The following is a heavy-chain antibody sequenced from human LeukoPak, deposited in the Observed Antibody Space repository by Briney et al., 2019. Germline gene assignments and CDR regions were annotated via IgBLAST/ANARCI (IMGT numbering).Heavy chain of an antibody. Sequence: PGGSLRLSCAASGFTFSSYAMSWVRQAPGKGLEWVSAISGSGGSTYYADSVKGRFTISRDNSKNTLYLQMNSLRAEDTAVYYCAKSGRAMYYDFWSGYPLTDYWGQGTLVTVSS. D-gene: IGHD3-3*01. CDR1: GFTFSSYA. J-gene: IGHJ4*02. CDR3: AKSGRAMYYDFWSGYPLTDY. V-gene: IGHV3-23*01. CDR2: ISGSGGST.